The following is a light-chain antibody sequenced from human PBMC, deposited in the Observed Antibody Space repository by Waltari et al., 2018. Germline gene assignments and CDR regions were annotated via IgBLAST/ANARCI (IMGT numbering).Light chain of an antibody. CDR2: DVS. Sequence: HSALTQPASVSGSPGQSITISCTGTSSDVGGYNYVSWYQQHPGKAPKLMIFDVSNRPSGVSNRFAGSKSGNTASLTVSGLQAEDEADYYCSSYIRSDTLELFGGGTSLTVL. J-gene: IGLJ2*01. CDR3: SSYIRSDTLEL. CDR1: SSDVGGYNY. V-gene: IGLV2-14*03.